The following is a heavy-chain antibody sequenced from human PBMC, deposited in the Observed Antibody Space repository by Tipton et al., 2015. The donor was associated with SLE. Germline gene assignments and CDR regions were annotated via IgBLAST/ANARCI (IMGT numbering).Heavy chain of an antibody. V-gene: IGHV4-39*01. Sequence: LSCAVSGGSISSGSYFWSWIRRPPGKGLEWIGEINLGGSTNYNPSLKTRLTMSVDASKNQFSLKLSSVTAADTAVYYCARHAGRQWPLDYWGQGTLVTVSS. CDR2: INLGGST. D-gene: IGHD6-19*01. CDR3: ARHAGRQWPLDY. CDR1: GGSISSGSYF. J-gene: IGHJ4*02.